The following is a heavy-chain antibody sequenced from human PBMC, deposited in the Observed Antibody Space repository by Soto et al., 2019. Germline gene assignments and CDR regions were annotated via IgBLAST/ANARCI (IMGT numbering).Heavy chain of an antibody. V-gene: IGHV3-48*03. Sequence: PGGSLTLSCAASGFTFSTFEMNWVRQAPGKGLEWVSKIGSSGSTIWYADSVKGRFTISRDNAKNSLYLQMNSLRGDDTAVYYCARATYTSSYHFDSWGQGTLVTVSS. D-gene: IGHD6-6*01. J-gene: IGHJ4*02. CDR2: IGSSGSTI. CDR1: GFTFSTFE. CDR3: ARATYTSSYHFDS.